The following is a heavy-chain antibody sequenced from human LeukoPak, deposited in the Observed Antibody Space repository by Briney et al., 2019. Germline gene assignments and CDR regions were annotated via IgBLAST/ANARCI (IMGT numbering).Heavy chain of an antibody. J-gene: IGHJ5*02. V-gene: IGHV4-34*01. Sequence: SETLSLTCAVYGGSFSGYYWSWIRQPPGKGLEWIGEINHSGSTNYNPSLKSRVTISVDTSKNQFSLKLSSVTAADTAVYYCARGFYNPPYYDFWSGYQNWFDPWGQGTLVTVSS. CDR2: INHSGST. D-gene: IGHD3-3*01. CDR1: GGSFSGYY. CDR3: ARGFYNPPYYDFWSGYQNWFDP.